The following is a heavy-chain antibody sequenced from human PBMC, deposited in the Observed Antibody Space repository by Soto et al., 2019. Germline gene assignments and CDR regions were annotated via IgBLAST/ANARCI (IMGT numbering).Heavy chain of an antibody. CDR1: GYSFTNND. J-gene: IGHJ5*02. Sequence: ASVKVSCKASGYSFTNNDVTWVRQATGQGLEWMGWMNPGSGDTGYAQKFQGRVTMTRDISIATAYMELSSLRSDDTAIYYCARMATFGSLNWFDPWGQGALVTVSS. CDR2: MNPGSGDT. V-gene: IGHV1-8*01. CDR3: ARMATFGSLNWFDP. D-gene: IGHD3-16*01.